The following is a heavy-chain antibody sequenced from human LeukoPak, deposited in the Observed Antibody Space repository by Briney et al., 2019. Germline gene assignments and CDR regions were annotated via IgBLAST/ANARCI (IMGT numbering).Heavy chain of an antibody. D-gene: IGHD3-10*01. CDR1: GYTFTSYG. CDR3: ARDLRPYYYGSGSYNLFDP. CDR2: ISAYNGNT. Sequence: GASVKVSCKASGYTFTSYGISWVRQAPGQGLEWMGWISAYNGNTNYAQKLQGRVTMTTDTSTSTAYMELRSLRSDDTAVYYCARDLRPYYYGSGSYNLFDPWGQGTLDTVSS. J-gene: IGHJ5*02. V-gene: IGHV1-18*01.